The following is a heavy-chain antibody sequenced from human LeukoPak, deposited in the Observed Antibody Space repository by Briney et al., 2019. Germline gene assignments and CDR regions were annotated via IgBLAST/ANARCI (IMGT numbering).Heavy chain of an antibody. D-gene: IGHD3-9*01. CDR2: IYYSGST. Sequence: SETLSLTCTVSGGSISSYYWSWIRQPPGKGLEWIGYIYYSGSTNYNPSLKSRVTISVDTSKNQFSLKLSSVTAADTAVYYSARHGYFDWLLSYWGQGTLVTVSS. CDR1: GGSISSYY. J-gene: IGHJ4*02. V-gene: IGHV4-59*08. CDR3: ARHGYFDWLLSY.